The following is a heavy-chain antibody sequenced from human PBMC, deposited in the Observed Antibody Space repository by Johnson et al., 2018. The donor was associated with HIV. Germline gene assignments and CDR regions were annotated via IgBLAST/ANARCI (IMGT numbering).Heavy chain of an antibody. Sequence: QVQLVESGGGVVQPGRSLRLSCAASGFTFSSYGMHWVRQAPGKGLEWVAVIWYDGSNKYYADSVKGRFTISRDNSKNTLYLQMNSLRAEDTAVYYCAKVGTGYSSSSVGAFDIWGQGTVVTVAS. D-gene: IGHD6-13*01. CDR3: AKVGTGYSSSSVGAFDI. V-gene: IGHV3-33*06. J-gene: IGHJ3*02. CDR1: GFTFSSYG. CDR2: IWYDGSNK.